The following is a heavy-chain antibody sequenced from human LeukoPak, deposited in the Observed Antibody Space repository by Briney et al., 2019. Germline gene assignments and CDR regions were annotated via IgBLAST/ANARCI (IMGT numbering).Heavy chain of an antibody. J-gene: IGHJ6*03. CDR2: IGGSGGST. D-gene: IGHD4-11*01. CDR1: GFTFSSYA. CDR3: AKAMTYDYSNYYYYYYMDV. Sequence: GGSLRLSCAASGFTFSSYAMSWVRQAPGKGLEWVSAIGGSGGSTYYADSVKGRFTISRGNSKNTLYLQMNSLRAEDTAVYYCAKAMTYDYSNYYYYYYMDVWGKGTTVTVSS. V-gene: IGHV3-23*01.